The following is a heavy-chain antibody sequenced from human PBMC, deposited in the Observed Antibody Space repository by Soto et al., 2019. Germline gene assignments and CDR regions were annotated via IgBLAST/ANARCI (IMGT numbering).Heavy chain of an antibody. CDR1: GGTFSSYA. CDR2: IIPIFGTA. J-gene: IGHJ5*02. Sequence: QVQLVQSGAEVKKPGSSVKVSCKASGGTFSSYAISWVRQAPGQGLEWMGGIIPIFGTANYAQKFQGRVTITADESTSTAYMELSSLRSEDTAVYYCARDLGVGSWASRDYTWFDPWGQGTLVTVSS. D-gene: IGHD6-13*01. V-gene: IGHV1-69*12. CDR3: ARDLGVGSWASRDYTWFDP.